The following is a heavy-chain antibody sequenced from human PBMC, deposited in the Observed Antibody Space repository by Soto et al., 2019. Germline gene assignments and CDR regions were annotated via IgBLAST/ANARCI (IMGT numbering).Heavy chain of an antibody. J-gene: IGHJ6*02. Sequence: PGGSLRLSCAASGFTFSGSAMHWVRQASGKGLEWVGRIRSKANSYATAYAASVKGRFTISRDDSKNTAYLQMNSLKTEDTAVYYCTGLIVGATMNYYYGMDVWGQGTTVTVSS. CDR1: GFTFSGSA. D-gene: IGHD1-26*01. CDR2: IRSKANSYAT. CDR3: TGLIVGATMNYYYGMDV. V-gene: IGHV3-73*01.